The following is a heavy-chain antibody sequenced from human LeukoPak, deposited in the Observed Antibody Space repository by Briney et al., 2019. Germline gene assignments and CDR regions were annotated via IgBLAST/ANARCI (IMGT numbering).Heavy chain of an antibody. CDR1: GYTFTSFD. D-gene: IGHD2/OR15-2a*01. J-gene: IGHJ4*02. CDR3: ARAPFPPGDNS. Sequence: ASVKVSCKASGYTFTSFDIHWVRQATGQGLEWMGWMNPNSGNTGYAQKFQGRLTMTRSTSISTAYMEMSSLRSEDTAVYYCARAPFPPGDNSWGQGTLVTVSS. CDR2: MNPNSGNT. V-gene: IGHV1-8*01.